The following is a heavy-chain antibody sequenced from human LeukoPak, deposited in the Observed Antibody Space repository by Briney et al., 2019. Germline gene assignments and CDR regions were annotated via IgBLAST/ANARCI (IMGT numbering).Heavy chain of an antibody. Sequence: SETLSLTCTVSGGSISSYYWSWIRQPPGKGLEWIGYIYYSGSTNYNPSLKSRVTISVDTSKNQFSLKLSSVTAADTAVYYCARDRGSVVVAATGAFDIWGQGTMVTVSS. V-gene: IGHV4-59*01. CDR1: GGSISSYY. J-gene: IGHJ3*02. D-gene: IGHD2-15*01. CDR3: ARDRGSVVVAATGAFDI. CDR2: IYYSGST.